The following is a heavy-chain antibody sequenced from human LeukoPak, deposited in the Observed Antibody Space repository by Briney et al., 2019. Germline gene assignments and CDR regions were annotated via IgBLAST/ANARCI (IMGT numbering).Heavy chain of an antibody. J-gene: IGHJ4*02. D-gene: IGHD4-23*01. CDR1: GFTFSTYT. CDR2: IKADGSEK. CDR3: ASTNSLDY. Sequence: GGSLRLSCAASGFTFSTYTMYWVRHPPGKGLEWVANIKADGSEKYYVDSVKGRFTISRDNAKNSLHLQMNSLSVEDTAVYYCASTNSLDYWGQGTLVTVPS. V-gene: IGHV3-7*01.